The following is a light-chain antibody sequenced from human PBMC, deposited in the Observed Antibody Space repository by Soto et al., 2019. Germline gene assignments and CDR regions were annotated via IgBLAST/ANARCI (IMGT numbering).Light chain of an antibody. Sequence: QTELTQPASVSRSHGQSVTISCTGTSSDVGGYNYVSWYQQHPGKAPKLMIYDVSNRPSGVSNRFSGSKSGNTASLTISGLQAEDEADYYCSSYTSSSTGYVFGTGTKVTVL. V-gene: IGLV2-14*01. CDR2: DVS. CDR1: SSDVGGYNY. J-gene: IGLJ1*01. CDR3: SSYTSSSTGYV.